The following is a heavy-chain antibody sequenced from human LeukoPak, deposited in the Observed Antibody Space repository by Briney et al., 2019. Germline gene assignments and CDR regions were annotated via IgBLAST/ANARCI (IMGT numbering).Heavy chain of an antibody. D-gene: IGHD1-26*01. CDR1: RFTFTSYS. Sequence: KPGGSLRLSCAASRFTFTSYSMNWVRQAPGKGLEWVSTISGGGGSTYYADSVRGRFTISRDNSKNTLYLQVNSLRAEDTAVYYCAKGGKWDVTPFDYWGQGTLVTVSS. CDR3: AKGGKWDVTPFDY. J-gene: IGHJ4*02. V-gene: IGHV3-23*01. CDR2: ISGGGGST.